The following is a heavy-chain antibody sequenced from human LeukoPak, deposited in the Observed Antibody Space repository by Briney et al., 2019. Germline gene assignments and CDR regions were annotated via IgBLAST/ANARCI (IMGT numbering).Heavy chain of an antibody. CDR2: IYYSGST. CDR1: GGSISTHY. J-gene: IGHJ6*02. CDR3: ARSLGPKAVAGRGRLYYYYGMDV. D-gene: IGHD6-19*01. Sequence: SETLSLTCTVSGGSISTHYWNWVRQPTGKGLQWIGIYYSGSTNYNPSLKSRVTISVDTSRNQFSLSLSSVTAADTAMYYCARSLGPKAVAGRGRLYYYYGMDVWGQGTTVTVSS. V-gene: IGHV4-59*11.